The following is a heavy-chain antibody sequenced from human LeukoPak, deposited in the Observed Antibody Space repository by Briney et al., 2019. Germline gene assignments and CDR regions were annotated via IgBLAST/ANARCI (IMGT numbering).Heavy chain of an antibody. V-gene: IGHV3-48*01. CDR2: ISSSSSTI. CDR1: GFAFSSYS. D-gene: IGHD3-10*01. Sequence: GGSLRLSCAASGFAFSSYSMNWVRQAPGKGLEWVSYISSSSSTIYYADSVKGRFTISRDNAKNSLYLQMNSLRAEDTAVYYCARPSVVLWFGELLSLGAFDIWGQGTMVTVSS. J-gene: IGHJ3*02. CDR3: ARPSVVLWFGELLSLGAFDI.